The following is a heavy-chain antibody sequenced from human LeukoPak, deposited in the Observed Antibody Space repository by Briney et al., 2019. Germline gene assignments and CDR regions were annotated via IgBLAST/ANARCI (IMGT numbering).Heavy chain of an antibody. CDR2: INPTGGST. V-gene: IGHV1-2*02. D-gene: IGHD3-22*01. J-gene: IGHJ6*02. CDR3: ARVRTYYYDSSGLSFGMDV. CDR1: GYTFPSYF. Sequence: ASVKVSCKASGYTFPSYFMHWVRQAPGQGLEWMGIINPTGGSTNYAQKFQGRVTMTRDTSISTAYMELSRLRSDDTAVYYCARVRTYYYDSSGLSFGMDVWGQGTTVTVSS.